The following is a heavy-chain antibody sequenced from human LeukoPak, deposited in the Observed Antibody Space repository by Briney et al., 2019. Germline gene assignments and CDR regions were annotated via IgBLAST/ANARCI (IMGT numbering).Heavy chain of an antibody. CDR1: GYTFTSYY. D-gene: IGHD6-19*01. Sequence: ASVKVSCKAFGYTFTSYYMHWVRQAPGQGLEWMGIINPSGGSTSYAQKFQGRVTMTRDTSTSTVYMELSSLRSEDTAVYYCARASRRYSSGWFDGNWFDPWGQGTLVTVSS. J-gene: IGHJ5*02. CDR2: INPSGGST. CDR3: ARASRRYSSGWFDGNWFDP. V-gene: IGHV1-46*01.